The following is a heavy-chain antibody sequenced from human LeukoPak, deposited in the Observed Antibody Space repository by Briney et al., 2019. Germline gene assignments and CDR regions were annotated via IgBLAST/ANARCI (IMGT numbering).Heavy chain of an antibody. CDR3: ARDLITMVRGVRSFYYYYYMDV. CDR2: ISSISSTI. J-gene: IGHJ6*03. D-gene: IGHD3-10*01. V-gene: IGHV3-48*01. CDR1: GFTFSSYS. Sequence: GGSLRLSCAASGFTFSSYSMNWVRQAPGKGLEWVSYISSISSTIYYADSVKGRFTISRDNAKNSLYLQMNSLRAEDTAVYYCARDLITMVRGVRSFYYYYYMDVWGKGTTVTVSS.